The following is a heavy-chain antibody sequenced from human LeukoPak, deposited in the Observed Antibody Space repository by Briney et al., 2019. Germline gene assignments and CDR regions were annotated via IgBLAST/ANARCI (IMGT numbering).Heavy chain of an antibody. D-gene: IGHD6-19*01. J-gene: IGHJ4*02. CDR3: AREGEGNRNNGWYRGLYYFDY. CDR2: INPNSGGT. Sequence: GASVKVSCKASGYSFTGYNMHWVRQAPGQGLEWMGWINPNSGGTNYAQKFQGRVTMTRNTSISTAYMELSRLRSDGTAVYYCAREGEGNRNNGWYRGLYYFDYWGQGTLVTVSS. V-gene: IGHV1-2*02. CDR1: GYSFTGYN.